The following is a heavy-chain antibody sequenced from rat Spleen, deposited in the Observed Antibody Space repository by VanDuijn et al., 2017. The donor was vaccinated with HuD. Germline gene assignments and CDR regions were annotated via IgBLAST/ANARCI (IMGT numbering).Heavy chain of an antibody. J-gene: IGHJ4*01. V-gene: IGHV5-22*01. CDR2: ISYDGTTN. D-gene: IGHD1-10*01. Sequence: EVQLVESDGGLVQPGRSMKLSCAASGLSFSNYDMAWFRQAPTKGLEWVASISYDGTTNYYGDSVKGRFTISRDNAKSTLYLQMNSLRSEDTATYYCARPHNYRYVMDVWGQGASVTVSS. CDR1: GLSFSNYD. CDR3: ARPHNYRYVMDV.